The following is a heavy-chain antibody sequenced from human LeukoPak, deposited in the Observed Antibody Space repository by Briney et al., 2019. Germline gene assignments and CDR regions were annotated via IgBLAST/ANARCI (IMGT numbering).Heavy chain of an antibody. Sequence: GGSLRLSCAASGFIFNTYVMHWVRQAPGKGLEWLAFIRYDGSNKNYADSVKGRFTISRDNTKNSLYLQMNSLRAEDTAIYYCARDERLLSFLKWGQGTLVTVSS. J-gene: IGHJ4*02. CDR2: IRYDGSNK. V-gene: IGHV3-30*02. D-gene: IGHD3-3*01. CDR3: ARDERLLSFLK. CDR1: GFIFNTYV.